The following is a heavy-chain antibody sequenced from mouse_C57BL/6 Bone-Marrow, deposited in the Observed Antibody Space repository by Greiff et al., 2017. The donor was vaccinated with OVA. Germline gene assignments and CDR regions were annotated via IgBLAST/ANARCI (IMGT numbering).Heavy chain of an antibody. J-gene: IGHJ2*01. CDR1: GFNIKDDY. V-gene: IGHV14-4*01. CDR3: TTGQWPLDY. Sequence: VQLQPSGAELVWPGASVQLSCSASGFNIKDDYMHWVKQRPEQGLERIGWLDPENGDTEYASKFQGKATIAADTSSNTAYLQLSSLTSEDTAVYYCTTGQWPLDYWGQGTTLT. D-gene: IGHD3-3*01. CDR2: LDPENGDT.